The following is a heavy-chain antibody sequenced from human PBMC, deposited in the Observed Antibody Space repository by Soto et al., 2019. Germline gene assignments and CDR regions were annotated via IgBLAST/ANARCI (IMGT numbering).Heavy chain of an antibody. CDR3: VRRAQYFDGTGFHAFDI. J-gene: IGHJ3*02. CDR1: GGSTSSGAYF. V-gene: IGHV3-23*01. Sequence: ETLSLTCTVSGGSTSSGAYFWSWVRQAPGKGLEWVSAISSGGDNTHYADSVKGRFTITRDNSKNMLYLEMNSLTVEDTAVYYCVRRAQYFDGTGFHAFDIWGQGTRVTVSS. CDR2: ISSGGDNT. D-gene: IGHD3-22*01.